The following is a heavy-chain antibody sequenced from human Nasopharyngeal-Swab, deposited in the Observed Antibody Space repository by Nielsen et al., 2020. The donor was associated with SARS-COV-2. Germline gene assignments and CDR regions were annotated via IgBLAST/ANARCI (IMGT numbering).Heavy chain of an antibody. CDR1: GASFSGYY. CDR3: ARRHDYGIFDY. Sequence: SEPLSLTCAVYGASFSGYYWSWIRQPPGKGLEWIGEINHSGSTNYNPSLKSRVTISVDTSRNQFSLKLSSVTAADTAVYYCARRHDYGIFDYWGQGTLVTVSS. CDR2: INHSGST. J-gene: IGHJ4*02. V-gene: IGHV4-34*01. D-gene: IGHD4-17*01.